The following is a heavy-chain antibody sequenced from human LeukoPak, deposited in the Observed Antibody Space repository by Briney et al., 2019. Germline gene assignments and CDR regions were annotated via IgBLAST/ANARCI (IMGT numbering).Heavy chain of an antibody. CDR1: GFTFSNYW. D-gene: IGHD3-22*01. CDR3: ARGAGYYLDY. V-gene: IGHV3-7*01. Sequence: AGGSLRLSCAASGFTFSNYWMNWVRQAPGEGLEWVANIKQDGSEIFYVDSVKGRFTISRDNAKNSLYLQMNSLRAEDTAVYYCARGAGYYLDYWGQGTLVTVSS. J-gene: IGHJ4*02. CDR2: IKQDGSEI.